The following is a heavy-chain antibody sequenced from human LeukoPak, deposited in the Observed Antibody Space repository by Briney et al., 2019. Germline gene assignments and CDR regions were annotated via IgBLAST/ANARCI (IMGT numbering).Heavy chain of an antibody. CDR1: GFIFDNLW. J-gene: IGHJ6*03. CDR2: IKSKFDGGAI. CDR3: TTDPPRTEARYMAV. Sequence: SGGSLRLSCAASGFIFDNLWMTWVRQTPGRGLEWVGRIKSKFDGGAIDYAAPVKTRFIISRDDSRNMLYLQMNSLRIEDTAIYYCTTDPPRTEARYMAVWSKGTTGTVSS. D-gene: IGHD1-1*01. V-gene: IGHV3-15*01.